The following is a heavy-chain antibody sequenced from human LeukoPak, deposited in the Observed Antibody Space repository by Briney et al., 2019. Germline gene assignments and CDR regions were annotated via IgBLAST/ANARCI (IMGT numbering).Heavy chain of an antibody. CDR3: AKGDTS. D-gene: IGHD2-21*02. V-gene: IGHV3-30*02. CDR1: GFNFSHYD. CDR2: IHIDGSNK. Sequence: PGGSPRLSCVASGFNFSHYDMHWVRQAPGKGLDWVAFIHIDGSNKYYAVSVKGRFTISRDNSKNTLYLQMNSLRTEDTAVYYCAKGDTSWGQGTLVTVTS. J-gene: IGHJ5*02.